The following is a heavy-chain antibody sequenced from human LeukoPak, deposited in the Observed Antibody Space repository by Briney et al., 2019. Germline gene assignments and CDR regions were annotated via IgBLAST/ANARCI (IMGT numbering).Heavy chain of an antibody. CDR1: GGTFSSYA. D-gene: IGHD2-21*02. CDR2: IIPVFGTA. CDR3: AASYCGGDCYWWFDP. V-gene: IGHV1-69*05. J-gene: IGHJ5*02. Sequence: ASVKVSCKASGGTFSSYAISWVRQAPGQGLEWMGGIIPVFGTANYAQKFQGRVTMTRDMSTSTVYMELSSLRSEDTAVYYCAASYCGGDCYWWFDPWGQGTLVTVSS.